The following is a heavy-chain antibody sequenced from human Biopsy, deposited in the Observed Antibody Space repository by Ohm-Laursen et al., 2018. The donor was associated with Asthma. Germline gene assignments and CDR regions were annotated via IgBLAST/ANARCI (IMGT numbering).Heavy chain of an antibody. CDR1: GYTFNSAG. J-gene: IGHJ6*02. CDR2: ISVYNGNT. V-gene: IGHV1-18*01. CDR3: ARAVDYSHYYGIDV. D-gene: IGHD3-10*01. Sequence: ASVKVSCKPSGYTFNSAGITWVRQDPGQGLEWMGWISVYNGNTKVAQKLKDRVTMITDTSTSTAYMELRSLRSDDTAVYFCARAVDYSHYYGIDVWGQGTTVTVS.